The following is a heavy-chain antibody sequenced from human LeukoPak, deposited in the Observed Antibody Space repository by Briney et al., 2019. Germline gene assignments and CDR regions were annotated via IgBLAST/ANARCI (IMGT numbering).Heavy chain of an antibody. Sequence: GGSLRLSCAASGFTFSSYAMSCVRQAPGKGLECVSAISGSGGSTYYADSVKGRFTISRDNSKNTLYLQMNSLRAEDTAVYYCAKPVPAAAPYYYYGMDVWGQGTTVTVSS. D-gene: IGHD2-2*01. CDR2: ISGSGGST. J-gene: IGHJ6*02. V-gene: IGHV3-23*01. CDR3: AKPVPAAAPYYYYGMDV. CDR1: GFTFSSYA.